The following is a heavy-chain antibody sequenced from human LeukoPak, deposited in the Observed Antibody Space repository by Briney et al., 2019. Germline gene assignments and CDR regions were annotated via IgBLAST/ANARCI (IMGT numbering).Heavy chain of an antibody. V-gene: IGHV4-34*01. CDR2: INHSGST. CDR1: GGSFSGYY. D-gene: IGHD6-13*01. J-gene: IGHJ3*02. CDR3: ARDESTYSSSWYEPTTNAFDI. Sequence: SETLSLTCAVYGGSFSGYYWSWIRQPPGKGLEWIGEINHSGSTNYNPSLKSRVTISVDTSKNQFSLKLSSVTAADTAVYYCARDESTYSSSWYEPTTNAFDIWGQGTMVTVSS.